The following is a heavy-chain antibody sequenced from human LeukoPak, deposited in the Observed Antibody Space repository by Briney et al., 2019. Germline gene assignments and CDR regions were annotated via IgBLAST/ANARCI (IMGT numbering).Heavy chain of an antibody. CDR3: TRVITIGQPPYYYYMDL. V-gene: IGHV1-69*13. D-gene: IGHD3-10*01. Sequence: SVKVSCKASGGTFTKSAFSWVRQAPGQGLEWMGGFIPLLGTANYAQEFQGRVTITADESTSTAYMQLSSLRSEDTAMYFCTRVITIGQPPYYYYMDLWGQGTMVTVS. J-gene: IGHJ6*03. CDR2: FIPLLGTA. CDR1: GGTFTKSA.